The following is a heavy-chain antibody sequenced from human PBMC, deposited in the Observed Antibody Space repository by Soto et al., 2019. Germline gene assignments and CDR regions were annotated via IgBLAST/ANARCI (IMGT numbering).Heavy chain of an antibody. CDR1: GGSVSSGSYY. CDR2: IYYSGST. J-gene: IGHJ4*02. Sequence: SETLSLTCTVSGGSVSSGSYYWSWIRQPPGKGLEWIGYIYYSGSTNYNPSLKSRVTISVDTSKNQFSLKLSSVTAADTAVYYCARCRYSGSYPHYYFDYWGQGTLVTVSS. D-gene: IGHD1-26*01. V-gene: IGHV4-61*01. CDR3: ARCRYSGSYPHYYFDY.